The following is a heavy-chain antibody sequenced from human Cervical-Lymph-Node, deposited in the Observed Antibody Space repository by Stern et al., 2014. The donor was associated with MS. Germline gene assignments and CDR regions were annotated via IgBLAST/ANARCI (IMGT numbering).Heavy chain of an antibody. CDR2: ISYDGSNI. CDR1: GFTFRNYA. V-gene: IGHV3-30*04. J-gene: IGHJ4*02. D-gene: IGHD4-11*01. Sequence: VQLVESGGGVVPPGRSLRLSCAASGFTFRNYAMHWVRQAPGKGLEWVTVISYDGSNIYYGDSVKGRFSVSRDNSKNTLYLQMNSLRAEDTAVYYCARDDFSDYAKRSRFEYWGQGTLVTVSS. CDR3: ARDDFSDYAKRSRFEY.